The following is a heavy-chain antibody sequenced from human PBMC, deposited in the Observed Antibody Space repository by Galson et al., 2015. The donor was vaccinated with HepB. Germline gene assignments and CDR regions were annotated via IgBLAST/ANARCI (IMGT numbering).Heavy chain of an antibody. CDR1: GFTFSSYA. Sequence: SLRLSCAASGFTFSSYAMSWVRQAPGKGLEWVSAISGSGGSTYYADSVKGRFTISRDNSKNTLYLQMNSLRAEDTAVYYCAKDKGRITGTSGYFDSWGQGTLVTVSS. CDR2: ISGSGGST. J-gene: IGHJ4*02. CDR3: AKDKGRITGTSGYFDS. V-gene: IGHV3-23*01. D-gene: IGHD1-7*01.